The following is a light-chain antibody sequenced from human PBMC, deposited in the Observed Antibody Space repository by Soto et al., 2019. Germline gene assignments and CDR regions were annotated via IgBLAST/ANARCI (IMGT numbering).Light chain of an antibody. CDR2: DAS. J-gene: IGKJ1*01. CDR3: QQRTNWPWT. V-gene: IGKV3-11*01. CDR1: KSVGGD. Sequence: PGHGASLSCRASKSVGGDLVWYQQHPGQAPRLLIYDASNRATGIPPRFSGSGSGTDFTLTISSLEPEDFAVYYCQQRTNWPWTFGQGTKVEVK.